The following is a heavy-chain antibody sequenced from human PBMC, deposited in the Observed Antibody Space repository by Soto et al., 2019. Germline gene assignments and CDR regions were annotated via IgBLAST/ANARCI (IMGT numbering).Heavy chain of an antibody. CDR3: ARDLSRGYSYGSDY. V-gene: IGHV3-33*01. CDR1: GFTFSSYG. J-gene: IGHJ4*02. CDR2: IWYDGSNK. D-gene: IGHD5-18*01. Sequence: QVQLEESGGGVVQPGRSLRLSCAASGFTFSSYGMHWVRQAPGKGLEWVAVIWYDGSNKYYADSVKGRFTISRDNSKNRLYLQMNSLRAEDTAVYYCARDLSRGYSYGSDYWGQGTLVTVSS.